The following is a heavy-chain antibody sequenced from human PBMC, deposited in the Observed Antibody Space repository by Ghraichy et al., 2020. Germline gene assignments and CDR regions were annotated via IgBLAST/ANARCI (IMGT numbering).Heavy chain of an antibody. D-gene: IGHD2-21*01. Sequence: LSLTCAGSGFTFSIYAMSWVRQALGKGLEWVSGISVSGGTTQYADSVKGRFTISRDNSKNTLFLQMNSLSAEDSAVYYCAKDTEVMPAFYFDHWGQGTLVTVS. CDR1: GFTFSIYA. J-gene: IGHJ4*02. CDR3: AKDTEVMPAFYFDH. V-gene: IGHV3-23*01. CDR2: ISVSGGTT.